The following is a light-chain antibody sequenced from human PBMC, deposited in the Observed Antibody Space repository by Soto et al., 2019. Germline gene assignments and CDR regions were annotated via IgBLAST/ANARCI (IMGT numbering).Light chain of an antibody. Sequence: QSALTQPASVSGSPGQSITISCTGTSSDFGDYDYVSWYLQHPGKVPKLMIYEVSNRPSGVSNRFSGSKSGNTASLTISGLQAEDVSDYDCSSYTGSSTLVFGTGIKVTVL. CDR2: EVS. CDR3: SSYTGSSTLV. J-gene: IGLJ1*01. CDR1: SSDFGDYDY. V-gene: IGLV2-14*01.